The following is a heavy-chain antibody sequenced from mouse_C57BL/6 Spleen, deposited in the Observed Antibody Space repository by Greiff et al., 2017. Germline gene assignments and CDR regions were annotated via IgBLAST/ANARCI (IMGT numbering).Heavy chain of an antibody. CDR1: GYAFSSSW. D-gene: IGHD1-1*01. V-gene: IGHV1-82*01. Sequence: QVQLQQSGPELVKPGASVTISCKASGYAFSSSWMHWVKQRPGKGLEWIGRIYPGAGDTYYNWKFKGQATLTVDKSYSTAYMQLSSLTSEDSAVYYCARYYGPPSYALDYWGQGTSVTVSS. CDR2: IYPGAGDT. CDR3: ARYYGPPSYALDY. J-gene: IGHJ4*01.